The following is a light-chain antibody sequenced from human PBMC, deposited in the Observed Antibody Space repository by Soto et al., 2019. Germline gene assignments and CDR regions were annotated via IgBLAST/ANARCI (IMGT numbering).Light chain of an antibody. CDR3: TSYTSSSLLV. CDR2: DVS. V-gene: IGLV2-14*01. Sequence: QSALTQPASVSGSPGQSITISCTGTSSDVGGYNSVSWYQQHPGKAPKLMIYDVSNRPSGVSDRFSGSKSGNTAALTISGLQAEDEADYYCTSYTSSSLLVFGGGTKVTVL. CDR1: SSDVGGYNS. J-gene: IGLJ2*01.